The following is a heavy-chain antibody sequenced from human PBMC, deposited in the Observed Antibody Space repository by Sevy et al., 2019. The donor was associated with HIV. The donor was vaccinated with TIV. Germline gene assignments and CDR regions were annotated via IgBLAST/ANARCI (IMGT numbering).Heavy chain of an antibody. V-gene: IGHV4-34*01. CDR3: ARGQWEHPY. J-gene: IGHJ4*02. D-gene: IGHD1-26*01. Sequence: SETLSLTCAVYGGSFSGYYWSWIRRPPGKGLEWIGEIIPSGITNYNPSLKSRVTISIDTSKNQFSLKVKSVTAADTAIYYCARGQWEHPYWGQGTQVTVSS. CDR1: GGSFSGYY. CDR2: IIPSGIT.